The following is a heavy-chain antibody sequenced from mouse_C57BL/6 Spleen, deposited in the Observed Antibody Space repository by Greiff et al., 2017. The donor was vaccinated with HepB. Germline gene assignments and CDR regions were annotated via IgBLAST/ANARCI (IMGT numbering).Heavy chain of an antibody. Sequence: VKLQESGAELARPGASVKLSCKASGYTFTSYGISWVKQRTGQGLEWIGEIYPRSGNTYYNEKFKGKATLTADKSSSTAYMELRSLTSADSAVYFCAHYSNSFDVWGTGTTVTVSS. CDR3: AHYSNSFDV. D-gene: IGHD2-5*01. CDR1: GYTFTSYG. CDR2: IYPRSGNT. V-gene: IGHV1-81*01. J-gene: IGHJ1*03.